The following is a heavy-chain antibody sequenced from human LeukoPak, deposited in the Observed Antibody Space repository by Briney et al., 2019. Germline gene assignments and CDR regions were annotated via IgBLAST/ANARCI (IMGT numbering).Heavy chain of an antibody. D-gene: IGHD3-22*01. CDR2: ISYDGSNK. V-gene: IGHV3-30*04. CDR1: GFTFSSYA. Sequence: GGSLRLSCAASGFTFSSYAMHWVSQAPGKGLEWVAVISYDGSNKYYADSVKGRFTISRDNSKNTLYLQMNSLRAEDTAVYYCARVYNYYDSSGPIDYWGQGTLVTVSS. CDR3: ARVYNYYDSSGPIDY. J-gene: IGHJ4*02.